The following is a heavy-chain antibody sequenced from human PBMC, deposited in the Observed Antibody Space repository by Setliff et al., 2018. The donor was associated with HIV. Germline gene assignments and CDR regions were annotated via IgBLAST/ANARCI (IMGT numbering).Heavy chain of an antibody. Sequence: SETLSPTCTVSGQFISDGYYWGWIRQPPGKGLEWIGSVYHSGKTYYNPSLKNRVTMSADTSKNQISLMLRSMTAADTAVYYCAKHDFGEGSCFDPWGQGSLVTVSS. D-gene: IGHD3-16*01. CDR3: AKHDFGEGSCFDP. V-gene: IGHV4-38-2*02. CDR2: VYHSGKT. CDR1: GQFISDGYY. J-gene: IGHJ5*02.